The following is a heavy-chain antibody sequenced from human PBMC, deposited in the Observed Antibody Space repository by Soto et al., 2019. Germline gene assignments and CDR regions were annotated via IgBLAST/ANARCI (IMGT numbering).Heavy chain of an antibody. CDR3: ARENGETSIVGAADMDY. Sequence: GASVKVSCKASGYTFTSYYMHWVRRAPGQGLEWMGIINPSGGSTSYAQKFQGRVTMTRDTSTSTVYMELSSLRSEDTAVYYCARENGETSIVGAADMDYWGQGTLVTVSS. CDR1: GYTFTSYY. J-gene: IGHJ4*02. CDR2: INPSGGST. D-gene: IGHD1-26*01. V-gene: IGHV1-46*01.